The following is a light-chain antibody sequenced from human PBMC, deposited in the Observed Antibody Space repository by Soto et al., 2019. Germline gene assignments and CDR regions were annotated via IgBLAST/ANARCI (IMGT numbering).Light chain of an antibody. CDR2: EVS. CDR3: SSYTV. J-gene: IGLJ2*01. CDR1: SSDVGGYNY. Sequence: QSALTQPASVSGSPGQSSTISCTGTSSDVGGYNYVSWYQQHPGKAPKLMIYEVSNRPSGVSNRFSGSKSGNTASLTISGLQAEDEADYYCSSYTVFGGGTKVTVL. V-gene: IGLV2-14*01.